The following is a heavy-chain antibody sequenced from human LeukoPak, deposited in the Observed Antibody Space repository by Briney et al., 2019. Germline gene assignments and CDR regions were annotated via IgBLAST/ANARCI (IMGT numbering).Heavy chain of an antibody. CDR1: GFTCSDYY. J-gene: IGHJ4*02. D-gene: IGHD6-19*01. CDR2: ISSSRRTI. CDR3: ARAVDIAVAGIGEGFGY. V-gene: IGHV3-11*04. Sequence: PGGSLRRSCAAAGFTCSDYYMSWIRQAPGKGLERISYISSSRRTISYADSVKGRLTTASDHAKNSLYLQMNSLRAEDTAVYYCARAVDIAVAGIGEGFGYWGQGTLVTVSS.